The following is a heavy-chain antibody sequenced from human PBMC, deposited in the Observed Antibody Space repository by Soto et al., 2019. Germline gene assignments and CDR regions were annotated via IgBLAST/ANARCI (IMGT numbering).Heavy chain of an antibody. Sequence: PGGSLRLSCAASGFTFSSYGMHWVRQAPGKGLEWVAVISYDGSNKYYADSVKGRFTISRDNSKNTLYLQMNSLRAEDTAVYYCAKDLLTYYYDSSGSLDYWGQGTLVTVSS. CDR2: ISYDGSNK. D-gene: IGHD3-22*01. CDR3: AKDLLTYYYDSSGSLDY. CDR1: GFTFSSYG. V-gene: IGHV3-30*18. J-gene: IGHJ4*02.